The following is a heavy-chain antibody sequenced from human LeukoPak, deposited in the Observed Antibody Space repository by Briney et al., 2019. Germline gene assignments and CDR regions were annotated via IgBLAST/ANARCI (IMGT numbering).Heavy chain of an antibody. CDR3: ARVDGGNSYYCYYYMDV. Sequence: PSHTLSLTCTVSGGSISSGSYYWSWIRQPAGKGLEWTGRIYTSGSTNYNPSLNSRATISVDTSKNQFSLKLSPVTAAETAVYYCARVDGGNSYYCYYYMDVWGKGTTVTVSS. J-gene: IGHJ6*03. D-gene: IGHD4-23*01. V-gene: IGHV4-61*02. CDR2: IYTSGST. CDR1: GGSISSGSYY.